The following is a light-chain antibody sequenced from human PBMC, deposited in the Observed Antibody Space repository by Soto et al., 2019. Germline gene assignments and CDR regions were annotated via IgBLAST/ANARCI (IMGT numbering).Light chain of an antibody. J-gene: IGKJ1*01. CDR3: QHFGYPQWA. V-gene: IGKV3-20*01. CDR1: QIGSGNY. CDR2: ATS. Sequence: ELVLTQSPGTLSLSPGDSAALSCKASQIGSGNYLSWYQQKSGQAPRLLIYATSTGAPGIPDRFSGSGSATDFSLIISRLEPEDSAVYYCQHFGYPQWAFGRGTKVDI.